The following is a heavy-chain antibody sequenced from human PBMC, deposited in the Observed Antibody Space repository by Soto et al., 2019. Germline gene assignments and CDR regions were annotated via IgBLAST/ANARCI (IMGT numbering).Heavy chain of an antibody. CDR3: AKDVEGGSLFRGAFDY. V-gene: IGHV3-23*01. D-gene: IGHD1-26*01. Sequence: GGSLRLSCVASRFTFSSYAMSWVRQAPGKGLEWVAAISASGGATIHADSVKGRLTISRDNSKNTLYLQMNSLRAEDTAVYYCAKDVEGGSLFRGAFDYWGQGTQVTVSS. CDR1: RFTFSSYA. CDR2: ISASGGAT. J-gene: IGHJ4*02.